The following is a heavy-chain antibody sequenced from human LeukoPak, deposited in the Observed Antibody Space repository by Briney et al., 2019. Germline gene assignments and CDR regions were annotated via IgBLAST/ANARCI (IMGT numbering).Heavy chain of an antibody. CDR1: GYTFTSYG. V-gene: IGHV1-18*04. D-gene: IGHD2-2*01. CDR3: ARDPMDVVVPAANLDY. CDR2: ISAYNGNT. Sequence: GASVKVSCKASGYTFTSYGISWVRQAPGQGLEWMGWISAYNGNTNYAQKLQGRVTMTTDTSTSTAYMELSSLRSDDTAVYYCARDPMDVVVPAANLDYWGQGTLVTVSS. J-gene: IGHJ4*02.